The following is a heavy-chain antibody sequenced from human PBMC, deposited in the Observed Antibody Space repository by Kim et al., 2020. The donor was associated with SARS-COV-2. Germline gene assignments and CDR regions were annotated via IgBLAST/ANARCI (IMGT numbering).Heavy chain of an antibody. V-gene: IGHV3-23*01. Sequence: YADSVKGRFTISRDNSKNTLYLQMNSLRAEDTAVYYCAKDEIDGNSPFDYWGQGTLVTVSS. CDR3: AKDEIDGNSPFDY. J-gene: IGHJ4*02. D-gene: IGHD4-4*01.